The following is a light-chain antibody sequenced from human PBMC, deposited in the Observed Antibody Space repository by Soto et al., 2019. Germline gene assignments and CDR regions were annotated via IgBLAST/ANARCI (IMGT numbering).Light chain of an antibody. CDR2: EGS. CDR1: SSDVGSYNF. Sequence: QSALTQPASVSGSPGQSITIYCTGTSSDVGSYNFVSWYQQHPGKAPKLMIYEGSKRPSGVSNRFSGSKSGNTASLTISGLQAEDEADYYCCSYAGSSTSVFGTGTKLTVL. J-gene: IGLJ1*01. V-gene: IGLV2-23*01. CDR3: CSYAGSSTSV.